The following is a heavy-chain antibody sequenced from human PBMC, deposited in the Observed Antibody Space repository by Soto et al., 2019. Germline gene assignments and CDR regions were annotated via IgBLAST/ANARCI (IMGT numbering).Heavy chain of an antibody. CDR1: GGSFSGYY. D-gene: IGHD3-16*01. J-gene: IGHJ6*02. CDR2: INHSGST. CDR3: ARVGGLYYFYYGMDV. Sequence: SETLSLTCAVYGGSFSGYYWTWIRQPPGTGLEWIGEINHSGSTNYNPSLKSRVTISVDTSKNQFSLKLSSVTAADTAVYYCARVGGLYYFYYGMDVWGQGTTVTVSS. V-gene: IGHV4-34*01.